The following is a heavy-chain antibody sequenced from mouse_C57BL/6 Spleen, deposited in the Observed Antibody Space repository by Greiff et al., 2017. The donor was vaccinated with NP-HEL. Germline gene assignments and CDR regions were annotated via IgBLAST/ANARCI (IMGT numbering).Heavy chain of an antibody. CDR1: GYSFTDYN. V-gene: IGHV1-39*01. CDR2: INPNYGTT. CDR3: ARHYGSSLRTGWYFDV. J-gene: IGHJ1*03. Sequence: VQLQQSGPELVKPGASVKISCKASGYSFTDYNMNWVKQSNGKSLEWIGVINPNYGTTSYNQKFKGKATLTVDQSSSTAYMQLNSLTSEDSAVYYCARHYGSSLRTGWYFDVWGTGTTVTVSS. D-gene: IGHD1-1*01.